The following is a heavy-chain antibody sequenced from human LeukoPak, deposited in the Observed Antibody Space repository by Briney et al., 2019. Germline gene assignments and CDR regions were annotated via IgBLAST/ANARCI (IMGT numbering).Heavy chain of an antibody. Sequence: SQTLSLTCAISGDSFSSNSAAWNWIRQSPSRGLEWLVRTYYRSKWYNDYAVSVKSRITINPDTSKNQFSLQLNSVTPEDTAVYYCARDWVGATGTSFDYWGQGTLVTVSS. CDR3: ARDWVGATGTSFDY. CDR2: TYYRSKWYN. V-gene: IGHV6-1*01. CDR1: GDSFSSNSAA. D-gene: IGHD1-1*01. J-gene: IGHJ4*02.